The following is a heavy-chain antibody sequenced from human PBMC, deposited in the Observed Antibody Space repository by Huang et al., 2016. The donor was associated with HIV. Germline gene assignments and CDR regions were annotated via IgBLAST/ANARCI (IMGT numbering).Heavy chain of an antibody. V-gene: IGHV1-69*01. CDR2: IIPIFGTT. D-gene: IGHD2-2*01. Sequence: QVQLVQSGAEVKKPGSSVKVSCKASGGSFSNHVFSWVRQGPGKGLEWMGGIIPIFGTTKDAQEFQGRVTITADESTGTAYLELSSLRSEDTAVYFCARESNIVVVPHTIKFFDYWGQGTLVTVSS. CDR3: ARESNIVVVPHTIKFFDY. CDR1: GGSFSNHV. J-gene: IGHJ4*02.